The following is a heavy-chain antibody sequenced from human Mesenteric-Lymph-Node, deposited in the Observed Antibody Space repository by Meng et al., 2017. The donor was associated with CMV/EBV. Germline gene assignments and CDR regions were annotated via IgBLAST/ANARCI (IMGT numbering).Heavy chain of an antibody. V-gene: IGHV1-2*02. CDR2: INVNSGGT. CDR3: ARTTYYGGNYFDY. D-gene: IGHD4-23*01. J-gene: IGHJ4*02. CDR1: GYTFTGYY. Sequence: ASVKVSCKASGYTFTGYYMHWFRQAPGQGPECLGWINVNSGGTNYAQKFQGRVTMTRDTSISTAYKEVSRLRSDDTAVYYCARTTYYGGNYFDYWGQGTLVTVSS.